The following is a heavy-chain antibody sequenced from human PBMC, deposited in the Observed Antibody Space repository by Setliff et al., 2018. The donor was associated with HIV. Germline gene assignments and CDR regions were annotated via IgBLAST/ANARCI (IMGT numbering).Heavy chain of an antibody. CDR1: GGSMSSYY. CDR2: IYYTGST. Sequence: SETLSLTCTVSGGSMSSYYWSWIRQPPGKGLEWIGSIYYTGSTDYNPSLMSRVTISLDTPKNQFSLKLNSVIAADTAVYFCAREKHWNGPFDYWGQGRLVTVSS. J-gene: IGHJ4*02. CDR3: AREKHWNGPFDY. V-gene: IGHV4-59*01. D-gene: IGHD1-1*01.